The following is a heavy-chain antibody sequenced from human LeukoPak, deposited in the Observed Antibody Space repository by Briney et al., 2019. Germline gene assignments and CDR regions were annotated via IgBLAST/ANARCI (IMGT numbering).Heavy chain of an antibody. CDR1: GYKLTNNW. D-gene: IGHD3-16*01. J-gene: IGHJ4*02. CDR2: IYPGDSDT. V-gene: IGHV5-51*01. CDR3: ATYASGMAYDYFDY. Sequence: GESLKISCKISGYKLTNNWIGWVRQMPGKGLELMGIIYPGDSDTRYSPSFQGQVTIAADKSITTAYLQWSSLKASDTAMYYCATYASGMAYDYFDYWGQGTLVTVSS.